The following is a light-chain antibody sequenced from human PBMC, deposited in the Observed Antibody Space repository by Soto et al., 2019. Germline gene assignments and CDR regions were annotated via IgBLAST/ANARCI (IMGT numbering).Light chain of an antibody. J-gene: IGKJ3*01. CDR3: QQYNNWPCT. Sequence: EIVMTQSPATLSVSPGERATLSCRASQSVSSDLAWYQQKPGQAPRLLIYGASTRATGLPARFSGSGSGTEFTLTISGLQSEDFAVYYCQQYNNWPCTFGHGTKVDIK. CDR1: QSVSSD. CDR2: GAS. V-gene: IGKV3-15*01.